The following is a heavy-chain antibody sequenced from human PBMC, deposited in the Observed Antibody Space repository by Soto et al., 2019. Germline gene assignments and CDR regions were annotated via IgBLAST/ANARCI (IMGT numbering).Heavy chain of an antibody. CDR1: GFTFSSYS. CDR3: ARDTRYCSSTSCSHFDY. V-gene: IGHV3-21*01. J-gene: IGHJ4*02. Sequence: GGSLRLSCAASGFTFSSYSMNWVRQAPGKGLEWVSSISSSSSYIYYADSVKGRFTISRDNAKNSLYLQMNSLRAEDTAVYYCARDTRYCSSTSCSHFDYWGQGTLVTVSS. CDR2: ISSSSSYI. D-gene: IGHD2-2*01.